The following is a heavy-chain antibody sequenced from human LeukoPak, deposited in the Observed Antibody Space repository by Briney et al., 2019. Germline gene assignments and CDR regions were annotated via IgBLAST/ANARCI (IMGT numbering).Heavy chain of an antibody. V-gene: IGHV3-53*01. CDR2: IYGGGGT. Sequence: PGGSLRLSCAASGFIVSNTYMTWVRQAPGKGLEWVSLIYGGGGTYYADSVKGRFTISRDNSRNTLYLQMNGLRAEDTAVYYCARGHGSGHDAYEIWGQGTMVTVSS. J-gene: IGHJ3*02. CDR1: GFIVSNTY. CDR3: ARGHGSGHDAYEI. D-gene: IGHD2-15*01.